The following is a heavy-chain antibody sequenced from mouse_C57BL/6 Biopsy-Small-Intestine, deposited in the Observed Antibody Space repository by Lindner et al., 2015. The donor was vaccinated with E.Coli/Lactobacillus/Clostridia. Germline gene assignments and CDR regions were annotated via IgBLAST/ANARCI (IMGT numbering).Heavy chain of an antibody. J-gene: IGHJ2*01. Sequence: VQLQESGAELARPGASVKMSCKASGYTFTSYTMHWVKQRPGQGLEWIGYINPSSGYTNYNQKFEDKATLTADKSPSTAYMQLSSLTSEDSAVYYCAREEYSNYVYWGQGTTLTVSS. CDR1: GYTFTSYT. CDR2: INPSSGYT. V-gene: IGHV1-4*01. D-gene: IGHD2-5*01. CDR3: AREEYSNYVY.